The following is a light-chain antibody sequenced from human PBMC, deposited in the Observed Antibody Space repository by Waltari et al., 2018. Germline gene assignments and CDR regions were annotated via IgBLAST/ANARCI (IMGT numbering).Light chain of an antibody. CDR1: QSIGNY. J-gene: IGKJ1*01. V-gene: IGKV1-39*01. CDR2: SAS. Sequence: DIQMTQSPSYLSAVVGDRVTITCRASQSIGNYLNWYQQKPGKAPQLLIYSASSLQRGVPSRFSGRGSGTEFSLTISGLQPDDFATYYCQESYSSPPSTFGQGTKVDIK. CDR3: QESYSSPPST.